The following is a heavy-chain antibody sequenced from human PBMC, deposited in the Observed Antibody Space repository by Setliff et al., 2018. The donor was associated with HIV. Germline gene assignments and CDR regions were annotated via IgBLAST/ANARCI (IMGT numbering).Heavy chain of an antibody. CDR1: GFSFRSYE. Sequence: GGSLRLSCEGSGFSFRSYEMNWVRQVPGEGLEWLSYIGSAGDSTIYYSDSVKGRFTISRDGARNSLYLQMNSLRAEDTAVYYCAKDGVTDGSGSYFDYWGQGTLVTVSS. J-gene: IGHJ4*02. D-gene: IGHD3-10*01. CDR2: IGSAGDSTI. V-gene: IGHV3-48*03. CDR3: AKDGVTDGSGSYFDY.